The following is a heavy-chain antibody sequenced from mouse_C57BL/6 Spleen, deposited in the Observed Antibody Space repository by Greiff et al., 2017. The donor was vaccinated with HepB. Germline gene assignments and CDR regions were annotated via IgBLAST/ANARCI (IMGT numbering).Heavy chain of an antibody. D-gene: IGHD2-4*01. J-gene: IGHJ4*01. Sequence: EVKLVDSGGGLVQSGRSLRLSCATSGFTFSDFYMEWVRQAPGKGLEWIAASRNKANDYTTEYSASVKGRFIVSRDTSQSILYLQMNALRAEDTAIYYCARDAGDYDWRGYAMDYWGQGTSVTVSS. V-gene: IGHV7-1*01. CDR1: GFTFSDFY. CDR3: ARDAGDYDWRGYAMDY. CDR2: SRNKANDYTT.